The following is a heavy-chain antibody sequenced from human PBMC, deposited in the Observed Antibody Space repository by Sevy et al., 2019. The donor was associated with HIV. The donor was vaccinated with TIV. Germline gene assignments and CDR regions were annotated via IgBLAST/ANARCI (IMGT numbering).Heavy chain of an antibody. CDR2: IRGSGGSGDKT. V-gene: IGHV3-23*01. D-gene: IGHD3-22*01. Sequence: GSLRLSCAASGFTFSNYAMNWVRQAPGKGLEWVSGIRGSGGSGDKTKYANSVKGRFTISRDDSKNSLYLQLNSLSAEDTAIYYCARKYDSSGYFDYWGQGTLVTVSS. CDR1: GFTFSNYA. CDR3: ARKYDSSGYFDY. J-gene: IGHJ4*02.